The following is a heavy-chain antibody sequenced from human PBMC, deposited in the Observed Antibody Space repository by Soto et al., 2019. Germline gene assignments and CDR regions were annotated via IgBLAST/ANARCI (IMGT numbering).Heavy chain of an antibody. J-gene: IGHJ6*02. Sequence: KVSCKASGGTFSSSAISWVRHAPGQGLEWMGGIIPIFGTANYAQKFQGRVTITADESMSTAYMELSSLRSEDTAVYYCARDSSSFYYYGMDVWGQGTTVTVSS. CDR3: ARDSSSFYYYGMDV. CDR2: IIPIFGTA. V-gene: IGHV1-69*01. CDR1: GGTFSSSA. D-gene: IGHD6-13*01.